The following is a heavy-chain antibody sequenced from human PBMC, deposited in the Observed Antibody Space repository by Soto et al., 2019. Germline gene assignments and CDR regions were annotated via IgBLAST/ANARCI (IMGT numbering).Heavy chain of an antibody. CDR2: IYPGDSDT. V-gene: IGHV5-51*01. J-gene: IGHJ4*02. D-gene: IGHD3-22*01. CDR1: GYSFTNYW. CDR3: ARTYYFDSSAYRLDY. Sequence: LKISCKGSGYSFTNYWIGWVRQMPGKGLEWMGIIYPGDSDTRYSPSFQGQVTISADKSISTAYLQWSSLKASDTAMYYCARTYYFDSSAYRLDYWGQGTLVTVSS.